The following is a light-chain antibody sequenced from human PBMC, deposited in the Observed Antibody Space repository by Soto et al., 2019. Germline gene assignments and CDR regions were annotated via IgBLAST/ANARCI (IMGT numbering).Light chain of an antibody. J-gene: IGKJ1*01. V-gene: IGKV3-11*01. CDR3: QQRSNWPPTWT. CDR2: DAS. Sequence: EVVLTQSPATLSLSPGERATLSCRASQSVGSYLAWYQHKPGQPPRLLIYDASNRAIGIPARFSGSGSGTDFTLTISSLEPEDFAVYYCQQRSNWPPTWTFGQGTKVEIK. CDR1: QSVGSY.